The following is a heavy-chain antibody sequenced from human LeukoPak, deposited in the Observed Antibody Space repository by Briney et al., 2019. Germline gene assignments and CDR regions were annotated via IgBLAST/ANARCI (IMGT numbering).Heavy chain of an antibody. V-gene: IGHV3-23*01. CDR3: AKAISVGVGATGNY. CDR1: GFTFSSYG. CDR2: ISGSGGST. Sequence: GGSLRLSCAASGFTFSSYGMHWVRQAPGKGLEWVSAISGSGGSTYYADSVKGRFTISRDNSKNTLYLQMNSLRAEDTAVYYCAKAISVGVGATGNYWGQGTLVTVSS. J-gene: IGHJ4*02. D-gene: IGHD1-26*01.